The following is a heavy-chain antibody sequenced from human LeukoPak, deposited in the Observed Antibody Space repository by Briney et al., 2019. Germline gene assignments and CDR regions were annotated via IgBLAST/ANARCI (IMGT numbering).Heavy chain of an antibody. CDR2: IIPVFGTT. Sequence: SVRSSCKASGGSFSTDAFTWVRQAPGQGLEWMGGIIPVFGTTNYAQKFQSRVTISPDESTSTAYMEMSSLSSEDTAVYYCAGLSYYYDSTGYYYYPFDYWGQRTLVTASS. D-gene: IGHD3-22*01. V-gene: IGHV1-69*13. CDR1: GGSFSTDA. J-gene: IGHJ4*02. CDR3: AGLSYYYDSTGYYYYPFDY.